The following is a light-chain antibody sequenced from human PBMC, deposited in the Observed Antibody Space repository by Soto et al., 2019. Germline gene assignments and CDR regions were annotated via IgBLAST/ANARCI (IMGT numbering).Light chain of an antibody. Sequence: TQSPSSASSSVGDRAIITCRASQGISSWLAWYQQRPGKAPKILIYDASNRATGIPARFSGSGSGTDVTITISSLEPEDGAVYYCQQQSNWSRTFGQGTKVDIK. CDR2: DAS. CDR1: QGISSW. V-gene: IGKV3D-11*01. CDR3: QQQSNWSRT. J-gene: IGKJ1*01.